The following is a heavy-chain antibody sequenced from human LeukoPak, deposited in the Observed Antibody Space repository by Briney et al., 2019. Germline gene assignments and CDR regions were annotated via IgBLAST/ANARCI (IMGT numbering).Heavy chain of an antibody. CDR1: GFSFVNFG. CDR2: IRYDGSLT. D-gene: IGHD2/OR15-2a*01. CDR3: AKDAVALKDEYYFDS. Sequence: GGSLRLSCAPSGFSFVNFGFHWLRQAPGKGLEWVAFIRYDGSLTDYADSMKGRFAVARDNSKNTVSLHMNSLRPEDAAVYYCAKDAVALKDEYYFDSWGQGTLVAVSS. V-gene: IGHV3-30*02. J-gene: IGHJ4*02.